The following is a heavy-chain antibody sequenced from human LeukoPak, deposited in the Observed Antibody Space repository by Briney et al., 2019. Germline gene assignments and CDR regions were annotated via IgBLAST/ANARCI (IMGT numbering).Heavy chain of an antibody. CDR2: FYYSGST. V-gene: IGHV4-61*01. Sequence: SETLSLTCTVSGYSISSSYYWSWIRQPPGRGLEWIGYFYYSGSTNYNPSLKSRVTIPLDTSKNQFSLKLSSVTAADTAVYYCARGVYNYDTSGYYSHHFDYWGQGALVTVSS. CDR3: ARGVYNYDTSGYYSHHFDY. D-gene: IGHD3-22*01. J-gene: IGHJ4*02. CDR1: GYSISSSYY.